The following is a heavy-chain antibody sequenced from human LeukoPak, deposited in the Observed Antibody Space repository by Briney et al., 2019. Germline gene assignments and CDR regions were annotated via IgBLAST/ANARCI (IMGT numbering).Heavy chain of an antibody. J-gene: IGHJ4*02. CDR2: ISSSGSTK. Sequence: PGGSLRLSCAASGFTFSTYNMNWVRQAPGKGLEWVSYISSSGSTKYYADSVKGRFTISRDNVKNSLFLQMNSLSDEDTAVYYCAIPPAMTVAAYWGPGTLVTVSS. D-gene: IGHD6-19*01. CDR3: AIPPAMTVAAY. V-gene: IGHV3-48*02. CDR1: GFTFSTYN.